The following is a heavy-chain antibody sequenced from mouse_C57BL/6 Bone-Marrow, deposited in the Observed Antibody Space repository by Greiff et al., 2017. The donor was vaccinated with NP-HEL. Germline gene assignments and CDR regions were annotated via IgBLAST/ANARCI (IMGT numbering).Heavy chain of an antibody. CDR2: ISYDGSN. Sequence: EVQLQESGPGLVKPSPSLSLSCSVTGYSIISGYYWNWIRQFPGNKLEWMAFISYDGSNNYNPSLKNRITITRDQTKNQFYLKLTTVTTKDTATYYCAREWSYYGSPFAYWGQGTLVTVSA. CDR3: AREWSYYGSPFAY. CDR1: GYSIISGYY. D-gene: IGHD1-1*01. V-gene: IGHV3-6*01. J-gene: IGHJ3*01.